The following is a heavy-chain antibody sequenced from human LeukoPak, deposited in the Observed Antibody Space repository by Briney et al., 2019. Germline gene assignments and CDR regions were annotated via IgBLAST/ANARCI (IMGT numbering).Heavy chain of an antibody. CDR1: GGTFSSYA. CDR2: IIPIFGTA. D-gene: IGHD6-13*01. V-gene: IGHV1-69*13. CDR3: AGEIAAAGFDY. Sequence: SVKVSCKASGGTFSSYAISWVRQAPGQGLEWMGGIIPIFGTANYAQKFQGRVTITADESTSTAYKELSSLRSEDTAVYYCAGEIAAAGFDYWGQGTLVTVSS. J-gene: IGHJ4*02.